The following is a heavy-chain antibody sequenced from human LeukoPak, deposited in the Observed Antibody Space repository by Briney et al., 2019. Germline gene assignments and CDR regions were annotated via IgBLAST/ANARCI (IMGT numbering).Heavy chain of an antibody. J-gene: IGHJ4*02. CDR3: ARAGFTFSDYFGSFFDY. CDR1: GFTFSNYA. CDR2: ISGSGDST. V-gene: IGHV3-23*01. D-gene: IGHD3-10*01. Sequence: PGGSLRLSCAASGFTFSNYAMSWVRQAPGKGLEWVSAISGSGDSTYYADSVKGRFTISRDNSKNTLYLQMNSLRAEDTAVYYCARAGFTFSDYFGSFFDYWGQGTLVTVSS.